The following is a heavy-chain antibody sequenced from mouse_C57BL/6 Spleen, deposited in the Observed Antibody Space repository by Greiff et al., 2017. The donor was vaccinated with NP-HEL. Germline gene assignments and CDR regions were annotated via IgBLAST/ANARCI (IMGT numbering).Heavy chain of an antibody. CDR2: ISDGGSYT. J-gene: IGHJ4*01. CDR3: ARDPGGTAMDY. CDR1: GFTFSSYA. D-gene: IGHD4-1*01. V-gene: IGHV5-4*01. Sequence: DVHLVESGGGLVKPGGSLKLSCAASGFTFSSYAMSWVRQTPEKRLEWVATISDGGSYTYYPDNVKGRFTISRDNAKNNLYLQMSHLKSEDTAMYYCARDPGGTAMDYWGQGTSVTVSS.